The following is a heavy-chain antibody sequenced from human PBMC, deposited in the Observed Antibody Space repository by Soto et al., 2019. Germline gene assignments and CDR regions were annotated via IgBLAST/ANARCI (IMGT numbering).Heavy chain of an antibody. D-gene: IGHD3-22*01. J-gene: IGHJ4*02. CDR2: ISYDGSNK. V-gene: IGHV3-30-3*01. CDR1: GFTFSSYA. Sequence: GGSLRLSCAASGFTFSSYAMHWVRQAPGKGLEWVAVISYDGSNKYYADSVKGRFTISRDNSKNTLYLQMNSLRAEDTAVYYCARVKDRYYDSSGYEYWRQGTLVTVPS. CDR3: ARVKDRYYDSSGYEY.